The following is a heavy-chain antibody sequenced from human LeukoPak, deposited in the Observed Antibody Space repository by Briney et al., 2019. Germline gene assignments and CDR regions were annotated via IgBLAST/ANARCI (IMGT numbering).Heavy chain of an antibody. D-gene: IGHD4-11*01. CDR2: IRSKAFRGTT. V-gene: IGHV3-49*04. Sequence: GGSLRLSCTTSGFTFGAYAMSWVRQAPGKGLEWVGFIRSKAFRGTTEYAGSVKGRFTISKDDSKRIAYLQMNSLKTEDTAVYYCTRESDYDYSLHWGQGTLVTVYS. CDR3: TRESDYDYSLH. CDR1: GFTFGAYA. J-gene: IGHJ4*02.